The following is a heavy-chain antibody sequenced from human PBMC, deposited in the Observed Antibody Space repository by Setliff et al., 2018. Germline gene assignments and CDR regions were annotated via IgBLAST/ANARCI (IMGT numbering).Heavy chain of an antibody. Sequence: ASVKVSCKASGYTFTRYAMNWVRRAPGQGLEWMGWINTNTGNPTYAQGFTGRFVFSLDTSVSTAYLQISSLKAEDTAVYYCARDSSGWSGFSRLVGVYYYYMDVWGKGTTVTVSS. J-gene: IGHJ6*03. V-gene: IGHV7-4-1*02. CDR3: ARDSSGWSGFSRLVGVYYYYMDV. CDR2: INTNTGNP. CDR1: GYTFTRYA. D-gene: IGHD6-19*01.